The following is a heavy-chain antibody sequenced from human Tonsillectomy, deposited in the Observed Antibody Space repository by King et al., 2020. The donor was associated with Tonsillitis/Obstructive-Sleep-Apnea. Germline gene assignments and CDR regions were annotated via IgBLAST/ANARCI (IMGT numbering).Heavy chain of an antibody. J-gene: IGHJ6*01. V-gene: IGHV5-51*01. Sequence: QLVQSGAEVKKPGESLKISCEASGYSFTAYWIAWVRQMPGKGLEWMGVVYPGDSDTKYSPSFQGQVTISAEKSISTADLQWSSLKASDTAMYYCARHFGPPYFPYYYYAMDVWGQGTTVTVST. D-gene: IGHD2/OR15-2a*01. CDR2: VYPGDSDT. CDR1: GYSFTAYW. CDR3: ARHFGPPYFPYYYYAMDV.